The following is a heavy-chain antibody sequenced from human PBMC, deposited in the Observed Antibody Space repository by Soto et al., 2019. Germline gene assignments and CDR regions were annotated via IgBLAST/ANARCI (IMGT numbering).Heavy chain of an antibody. Sequence: GGSLRLSCAASGFTFSSYSMNWVRQAPGKGLEWVSSISSSSSYIYYADSVKGRFTISRDNAKNSLYLQMNSLRAEDTAVYYCARDLITIFGVVMPYGMDVWGQGTTVTVSS. V-gene: IGHV3-21*01. D-gene: IGHD3-3*01. CDR1: GFTFSSYS. CDR3: ARDLITIFGVVMPYGMDV. J-gene: IGHJ6*02. CDR2: ISSSSSYI.